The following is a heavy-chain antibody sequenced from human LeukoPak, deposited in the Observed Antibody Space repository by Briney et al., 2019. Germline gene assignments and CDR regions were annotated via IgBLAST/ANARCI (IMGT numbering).Heavy chain of an antibody. D-gene: IGHD3-10*01. CDR2: IYYSGST. CDR3: ARITMVQGVSGDY. V-gene: IGHV4-31*03. J-gene: IGHJ4*02. CDR1: GGSISSGGYY. Sequence: SQTLSLTCTVSGGSISSGGYYWSWIRQHPGKGLEWIGYIYYSGSTYYNPSLKSRVTISVDTSKNQFSLKLSSVTAADTAVYYCARITMVQGVSGDYWGQGTLVTVSS.